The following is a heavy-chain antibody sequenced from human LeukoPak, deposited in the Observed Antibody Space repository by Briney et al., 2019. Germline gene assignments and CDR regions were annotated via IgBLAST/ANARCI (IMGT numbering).Heavy chain of an antibody. CDR1: GGSISIGTYY. V-gene: IGHV4-61*02. D-gene: IGHD3-10*01. J-gene: IGHJ6*02. CDR3: ARDSGELLWFGESPYGMDV. Sequence: SQTLSLTCTVSGGSISIGTYYWSWIRQPAGKGLEWSGRIYISGRTNDNPSLKSRVTISVDTSKNQFSLKLRSVTAADTAVHYCARDSGELLWFGESPYGMDVWGQGTTVTVSS. CDR2: IYISGRT.